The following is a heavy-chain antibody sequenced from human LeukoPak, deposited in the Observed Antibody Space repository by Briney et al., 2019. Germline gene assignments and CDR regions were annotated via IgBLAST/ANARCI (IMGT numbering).Heavy chain of an antibody. CDR3: ARDRGIAAAGTSDY. J-gene: IGHJ4*02. D-gene: IGHD6-13*01. V-gene: IGHV3-21*01. CDR2: ISSSSSYI. CDR1: GFTFSSYS. Sequence: GGSLRLSCAASGFTFSSYSMNWVRQAPGKGLEWVSSISSSSSYIYYADSVKGRFTISRDNAKNSLYLQMNSLRAEDTAVYYCARDRGIAAAGTSDYWGQGTLVAVSS.